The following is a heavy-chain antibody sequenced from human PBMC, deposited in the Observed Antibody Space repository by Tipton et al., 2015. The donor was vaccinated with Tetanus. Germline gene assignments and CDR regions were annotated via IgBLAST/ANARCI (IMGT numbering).Heavy chain of an antibody. CDR3: ARHVHGSGALLAGERYYYYGMDV. CDR2: ISYSGST. CDR1: GATVSRSNYH. Sequence: TLSLTCTVSGATVSRSNYHWGWIRQPPGKGLEWIGSISYSGSTYYNPSLKSRVAISVDTSKNQFSLKLSSVTVTDTAIYYCARHVHGSGALLAGERYYYYGMDVWGQGTPVTVSS. J-gene: IGHJ6*02. V-gene: IGHV4-39*01. D-gene: IGHD3-3*01.